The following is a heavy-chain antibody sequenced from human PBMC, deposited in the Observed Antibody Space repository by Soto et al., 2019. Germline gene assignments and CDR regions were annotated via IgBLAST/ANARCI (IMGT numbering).Heavy chain of an antibody. CDR3: ARELGGSWYNWFDP. CDR1: GFTVSSNS. CDR2: LHSDVST. V-gene: IGHV3-53*01. D-gene: IGHD6-13*01. Sequence: GGSLRLSCAVSGFTVSSNSITWVRQAPGQGLEWVSVLHSDVSTYYVDSVKGRFVISRDNSKNTVYLQMNSLRAEDTAIYYCARELGGSWYNWFDPWXQGTLLTVSS. J-gene: IGHJ5*02.